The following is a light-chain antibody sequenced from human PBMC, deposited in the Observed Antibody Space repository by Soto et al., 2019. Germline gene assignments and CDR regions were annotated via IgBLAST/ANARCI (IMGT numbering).Light chain of an antibody. J-gene: IGKJ3*01. CDR1: QSVLTSSNNKNY. Sequence: DIVMTQSPDSLAVSLGERATINCKSSQSVLTSSNNKNYLAWYQQKPGQPPKLLIYWASTRESGVPDRFRGSESGTDFTLTISSLQADDVAVYYCQQFYSVPFTFGPGTKVDIK. CDR3: QQFYSVPFT. CDR2: WAS. V-gene: IGKV4-1*01.